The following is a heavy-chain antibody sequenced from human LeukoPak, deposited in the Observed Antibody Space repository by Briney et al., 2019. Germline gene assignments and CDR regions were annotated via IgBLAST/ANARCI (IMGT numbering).Heavy chain of an antibody. CDR2: DYYSGSS. J-gene: IGHJ4*02. Sequence: SETLSLTCTVSGGSITGYYWGWIRQPPGKGLEWIGYDYYSGSSNYNPSLKSRVTISVDTSKNQFSLKLSSVTAADTAVYYCARDLWTSSTSCYFDYWGQGTLVTVSS. CDR1: GGSITGYY. CDR3: ARDLWTSSTSCYFDY. V-gene: IGHV4-59*12. D-gene: IGHD2-2*01.